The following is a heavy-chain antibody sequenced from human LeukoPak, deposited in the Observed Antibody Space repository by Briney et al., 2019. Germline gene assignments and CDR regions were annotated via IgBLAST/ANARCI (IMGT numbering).Heavy chain of an antibody. V-gene: IGHV3-7*01. J-gene: IGHJ6*03. CDR3: GRAGPVTKDHFMDV. D-gene: IGHD2-2*01. CDR2: IYLDGSRA. Sequence: GGSLRLSCAASGFTFTNYWMSWARQSPGKGLEWVANIYLDGSRAYYVDSVKGRFTISRDNAKNSLFLQMNSLSAEDTAVYYCGRAGPVTKDHFMDVWGKGTTVTVSS. CDR1: GFTFTNYW.